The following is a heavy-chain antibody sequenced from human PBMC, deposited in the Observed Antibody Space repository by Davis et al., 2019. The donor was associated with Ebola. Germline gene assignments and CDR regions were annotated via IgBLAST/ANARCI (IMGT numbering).Heavy chain of an antibody. CDR2: IYYSGST. Sequence: SETLSLTCTVSGGSISSYYWGWIRQPPGKGLEWIGSIYYSGSTYYNPSLKSRVTISVDTSKNQFFLKLSSVTAADTAMYYCARWAGSSGDLRAFDIWGQGTMVTVSS. J-gene: IGHJ3*02. CDR1: GGSISSYY. V-gene: IGHV4-39*01. D-gene: IGHD6-19*01. CDR3: ARWAGSSGDLRAFDI.